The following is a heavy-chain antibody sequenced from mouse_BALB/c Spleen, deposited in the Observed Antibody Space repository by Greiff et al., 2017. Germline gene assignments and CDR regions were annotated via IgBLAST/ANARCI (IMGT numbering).Heavy chain of an antibody. CDR1: GFTFSSYA. V-gene: IGHV5-9-3*01. D-gene: IGHD2-13*01. CDR2: ISSGGSYT. Sequence: EVQGVESGGGLVKPGGSLKLSCAASGFTFSSYAMSWVRQTPEKRLEWVATISSGGSYTYYPDSVKGRVTISRDNAKNTLYLQMSSLRSEDTAMYYWAECDYALGNSGEEASVTVSSERQTVAHV. CDR3: AECDYALGNSGEEASVTVSSERQTVAHV. J-gene: IGHJ1*01.